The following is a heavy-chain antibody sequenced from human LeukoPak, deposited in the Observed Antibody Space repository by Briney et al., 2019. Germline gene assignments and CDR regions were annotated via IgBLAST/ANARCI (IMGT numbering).Heavy chain of an antibody. CDR2: INPNSGGT. CDR3: ARDNSVGDIAWWFDP. Sequence: ASVKVSCKSSGYTFTRHYLHWVRQAPGQGLEWMGWINPNSGGTNYAQKFQGRVTMTRDMSTTTDYMELSSLRSEDTAVYYCARDNSVGDIAWWFDPWGQGTLVTVSS. J-gene: IGHJ5*02. V-gene: IGHV1-2*02. CDR1: GYTFTRHY. D-gene: IGHD3-16*02.